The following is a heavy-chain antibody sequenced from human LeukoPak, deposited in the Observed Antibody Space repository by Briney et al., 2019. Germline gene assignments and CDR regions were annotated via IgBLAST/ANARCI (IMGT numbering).Heavy chain of an antibody. CDR1: GGSISSYY. V-gene: IGHV4-59*01. CDR3: ARIGYSDYGYFDY. CDR2: IYYSGSI. J-gene: IGHJ4*02. D-gene: IGHD4-11*01. Sequence: SETLSLTCTVSGGSISSYYWSWIRQPPGKGLEWIGYIYYSGSINYNPSLKSRVTISIDTSKNQFSLNLSSVTAADTAVYYCARIGYSDYGYFDYWGQGTLVTVSS.